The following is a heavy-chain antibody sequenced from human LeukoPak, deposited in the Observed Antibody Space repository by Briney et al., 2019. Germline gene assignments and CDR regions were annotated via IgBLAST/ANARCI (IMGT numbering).Heavy chain of an antibody. CDR1: GYTFTSYD. CDR2: MNPNSGNT. D-gene: IGHD4-17*01. CDR3: ARGFRHDYGDSHAFDI. V-gene: IGHV1-8*01. Sequence: GAPVKVSCKASGYTFTSYDINWVRQATGQGLEWMGWMNPNSGNTGYAQKFQGRVTITRNTSISTAYMELSSLRSEDTAVYYCARGFRHDYGDSHAFDIWGQGTMVTVSS. J-gene: IGHJ3*02.